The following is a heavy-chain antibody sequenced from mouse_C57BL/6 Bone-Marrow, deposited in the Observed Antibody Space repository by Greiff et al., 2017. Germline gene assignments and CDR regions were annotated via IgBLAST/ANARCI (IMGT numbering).Heavy chain of an antibody. CDR3: ARRVYYYGSSLYAMDY. D-gene: IGHD1-1*01. CDR2: ISNLAYSI. Sequence: EVNVVESGGGLVQPGGSLKLSCAASGFTFSDYGMAWVRQAPRKGPEWVAFISNLAYSIYYADTVTGRFTISRENAKNTLYLEMSSLRSEDTAMYYCARRVYYYGSSLYAMDYWGQGTSVTVSS. J-gene: IGHJ4*01. CDR1: GFTFSDYG. V-gene: IGHV5-15*01.